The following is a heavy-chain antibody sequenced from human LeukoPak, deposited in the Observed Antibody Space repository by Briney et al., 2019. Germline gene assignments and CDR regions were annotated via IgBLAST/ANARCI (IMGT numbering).Heavy chain of an antibody. D-gene: IGHD5-24*01. V-gene: IGHV4-39*01. CDR2: IYYSGST. CDR1: GGSISSSSYS. Sequence: NPSETLSLTCAVSGGSISSSSYSWGWLRQPPGKGLEWIGSIYYSGSTYYNPSLKSRVTISVDTSKNQFSLKLSSVTAADTAVYYCAIRRDGYNLYWYFDLWGRGTLVTVSS. J-gene: IGHJ2*01. CDR3: AIRRDGYNLYWYFDL.